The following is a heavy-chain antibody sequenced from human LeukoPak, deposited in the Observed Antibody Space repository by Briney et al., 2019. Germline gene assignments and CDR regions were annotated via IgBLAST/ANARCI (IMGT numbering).Heavy chain of an antibody. V-gene: IGHV4-34*01. D-gene: IGHD4-17*01. CDR1: GGSFSGYY. CDR2: INHSGST. Sequence: SETLSLTCAVYGGSFSGYYWSWIRQPSGKGLEWIGEINHSGSTNYNPSLKSRVTISVDTSKNQFSLKLSSVTAADTAVYYCARVSGDYATFDYWGQGTLVTVSS. J-gene: IGHJ4*02. CDR3: ARVSGDYATFDY.